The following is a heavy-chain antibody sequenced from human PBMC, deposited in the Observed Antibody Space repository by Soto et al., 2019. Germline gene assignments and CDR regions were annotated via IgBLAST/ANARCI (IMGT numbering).Heavy chain of an antibody. Sequence: GGSLRLSCAASGFAFDGYGMHCVLQAPGKGLDSVALIRYAGAIKYYADSAKGRLNISRDNSKNMLHPTMNRLGAQDTAMYYCARGVGVWFGVDYWGQGTPVTVSS. CDR1: GFAFDGYG. J-gene: IGHJ4*02. D-gene: IGHD3-10*01. CDR2: IRYAGAIK. V-gene: IGHV3-30*02. CDR3: ARGVGVWFGVDY.